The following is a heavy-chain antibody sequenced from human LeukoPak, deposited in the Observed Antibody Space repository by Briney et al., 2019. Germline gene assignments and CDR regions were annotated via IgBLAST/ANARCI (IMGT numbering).Heavy chain of an antibody. Sequence: SETLSLTCTVSGGSTSSGAYFWTWIRQHPGKGLELIGYIYYSGSTYYNPSLKSRLTISVDTSENQFSLRLSSVTAADTAVYYCARDQSSSRFDYWGQGTLVTVSS. CDR3: ARDQSSSRFDY. CDR2: IYYSGST. J-gene: IGHJ4*02. D-gene: IGHD6-13*01. CDR1: GGSTSSGAYF. V-gene: IGHV4-31*03.